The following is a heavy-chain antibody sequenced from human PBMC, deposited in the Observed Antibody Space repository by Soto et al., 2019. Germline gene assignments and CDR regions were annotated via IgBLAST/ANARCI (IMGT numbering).Heavy chain of an antibody. J-gene: IGHJ6*02. CDR1: GFTFGDYA. CDR2: IRSKAYGGTT. V-gene: IGHV3-49*03. Sequence: PGGSLRLSCTASGFTFGDYAMSWFRQAPGKGLEWVGFIRSKAYGGTTEYAASVKGRFTISRDDSKSIAYLQMNSLKTEDTAVYYCTRGGDSVLRYFDWLPIYYYGMDVWGQGTTLTVSS. D-gene: IGHD3-9*01. CDR3: TRGGDSVLRYFDWLPIYYYGMDV.